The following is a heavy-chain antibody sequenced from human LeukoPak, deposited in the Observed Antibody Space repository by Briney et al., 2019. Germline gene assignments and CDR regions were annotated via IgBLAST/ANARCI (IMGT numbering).Heavy chain of an antibody. CDR2: ISGSGGSQ. D-gene: IGHD6-19*01. Sequence: SLTLSCLASGFIFSRYAMSWVRQAPGKGLEWFSVISGSGGSQYYADSVKGRLTISRDNSKNTLYTQMNSLRAEDTAVYYCAKATSGWHQTLRYWGQGTLVTVSS. CDR1: GFIFSRYA. V-gene: IGHV3-23*01. CDR3: AKATSGWHQTLRY. J-gene: IGHJ4*02.